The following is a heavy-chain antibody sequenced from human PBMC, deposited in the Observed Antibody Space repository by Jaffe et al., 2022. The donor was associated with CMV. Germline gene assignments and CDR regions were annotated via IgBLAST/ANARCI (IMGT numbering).Heavy chain of an antibody. V-gene: IGHV1-24*01. CDR2: FDPEDGET. CDR1: GYTLTELS. CDR3: ATSDPLGYCSSTSCYGGMDYYYMDV. D-gene: IGHD2-2*01. J-gene: IGHJ6*03. Sequence: QVQLVQSGAEVKKPGASVKVSCKVSGYTLTELSMHWVRQAPGKGLEWMGGFDPEDGETIYAQKFQGRVTMTEDTSTDTAYMELSSLRSEDTAVYYCATSDPLGYCSSTSCYGGMDYYYMDVWGKGTTVTVSS.